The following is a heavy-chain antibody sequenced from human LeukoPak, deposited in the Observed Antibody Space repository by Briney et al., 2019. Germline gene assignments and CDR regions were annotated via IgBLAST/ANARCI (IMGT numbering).Heavy chain of an antibody. J-gene: IGHJ4*02. D-gene: IGHD5-24*01. Sequence: GGSLRLSCAASGFTFSSHGMNWVRRAPGKGLEWISGISPSGDITYYADSVKGRFTISRDNSDNTVYLHMSSLRAGDTAVYFCAKDDAWIQFNDWGQGTLVTVSS. CDR1: GFTFSSHG. V-gene: IGHV3-23*01. CDR2: ISPSGDIT. CDR3: AKDDAWIQFND.